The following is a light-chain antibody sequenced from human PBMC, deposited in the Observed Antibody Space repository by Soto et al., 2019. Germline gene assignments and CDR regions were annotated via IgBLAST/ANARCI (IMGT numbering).Light chain of an antibody. J-gene: IGKJ1*01. CDR1: QSISSW. Sequence: VQMTQYPSTLSASVGDRVTITCRASQSISSWLAWYQQKAGKAPKLLIYDASTLESGVPSRFSGSGSGTEFTLTITSLQPDDFATYYCQQYNTYPETFGQGTKVDIK. V-gene: IGKV1-5*01. CDR3: QQYNTYPET. CDR2: DAS.